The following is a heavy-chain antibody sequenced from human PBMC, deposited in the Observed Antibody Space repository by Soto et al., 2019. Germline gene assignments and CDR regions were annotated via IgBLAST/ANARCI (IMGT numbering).Heavy chain of an antibody. D-gene: IGHD6-19*01. V-gene: IGHV3-23*01. J-gene: IGHJ4*02. CDR3: AKEGGIAVAALSYYFDY. Sequence: GGSLRLSCAASGFTFSSYAMSWVRQAPGKGLEWVSAISGSGGSTYYADSMKGRFTISRDNSKNTLYLQMNSLRAEDTAVYYCAKEGGIAVAALSYYFDYWGQGTLVTVSS. CDR2: ISGSGGST. CDR1: GFTFSSYA.